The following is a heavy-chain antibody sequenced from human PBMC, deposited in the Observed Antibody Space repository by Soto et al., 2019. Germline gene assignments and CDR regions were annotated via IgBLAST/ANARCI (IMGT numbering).Heavy chain of an antibody. Sequence: EVQLVESGGARVKPGGSLRLSCAASGFTFTRYSMNWVRQAPGKGLEWVSSISSTTNYIYYADSMKGRFTVSRDNAKNSVYLEMNSLSAEDTALYYCARESEDLTSNFDYWGQGTLVTVSS. CDR2: ISSTTNYI. V-gene: IGHV3-21*01. J-gene: IGHJ4*02. CDR1: GFTFTRYS. CDR3: ARESEDLTSNFDY.